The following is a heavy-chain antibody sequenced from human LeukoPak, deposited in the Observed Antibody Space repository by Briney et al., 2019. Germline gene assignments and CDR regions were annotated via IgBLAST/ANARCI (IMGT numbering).Heavy chain of an antibody. CDR3: ARLVLDSGGYYYYYYYGMDV. V-gene: IGHV4-39*01. D-gene: IGHD3-22*01. CDR2: IYYSGST. Sequence: SETLSLTCTVSGGSISSSSYYWGWIRQPPGKGLEWIGSIYYSGSTYYNPSLKSRVTISVDTSKNQFSLKLSSVTAADTAVYYCARLVLDSGGYYYYYYYGMDVWGQGTTVTVSS. J-gene: IGHJ6*02. CDR1: GGSISSSSYY.